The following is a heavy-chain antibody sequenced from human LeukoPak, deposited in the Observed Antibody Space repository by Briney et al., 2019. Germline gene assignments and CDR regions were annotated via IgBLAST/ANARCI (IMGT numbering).Heavy chain of an antibody. D-gene: IGHD3-22*01. CDR2: IIPIFGTA. CDR3: ATPLSGESGYYQFLI. Sequence: SVKVSCKASGGTFSSYAISWVRQAPGQGLEWIGGIIPIFGTANYAQKFQGRVTITADESTSTAYMELSSLRSEDTAVYYCATPLSGESGYYQFLIWGQGTLVTVSS. V-gene: IGHV1-69*13. J-gene: IGHJ4*02. CDR1: GGTFSSYA.